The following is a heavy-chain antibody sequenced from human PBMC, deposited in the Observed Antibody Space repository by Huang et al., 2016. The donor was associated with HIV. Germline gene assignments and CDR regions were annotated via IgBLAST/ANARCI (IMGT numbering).Heavy chain of an antibody. D-gene: IGHD2-15*01. J-gene: IGHJ4*02. Sequence: QVQLQQWGAGLLKPSETLSLTCAVYGGSFSGYSWSWIRQPPGTGLEWIGEINHSGSTNYNPSLKSRVTISVDTSKNQFSLKLSSVTAADTAVYYCARGGEMATVWWYYFDYWGQGTLVTVSS. V-gene: IGHV4-34*01. CDR1: GGSFSGYS. CDR2: INHSGST. CDR3: ARGGEMATVWWYYFDY.